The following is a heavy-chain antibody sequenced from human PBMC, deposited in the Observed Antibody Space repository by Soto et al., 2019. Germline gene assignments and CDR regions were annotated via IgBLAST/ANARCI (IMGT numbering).Heavy chain of an antibody. V-gene: IGHV1-69*01. CDR3: ARVLYYGSGSYSPYGMDV. CDR2: VSPPFRTS. J-gene: IGHJ6*02. CDR1: GVSFNNNG. Sequence: QVQLVQSGAEVKKPGSSVKVSCKTSGVSFNNNGIGWVRQAPGHGLEWMGGVSPPFRTSNYARKFQGRISITADASTSTVNMELSSLTSDDTAQYYCARVLYYGSGSYSPYGMDVWGQGTTVTVSS. D-gene: IGHD3-10*01.